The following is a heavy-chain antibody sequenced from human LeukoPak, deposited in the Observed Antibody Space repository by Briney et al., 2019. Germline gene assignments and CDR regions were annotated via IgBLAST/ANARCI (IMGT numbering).Heavy chain of an antibody. J-gene: IGHJ4*02. V-gene: IGHV1-69*05. Sequence: ASVKVSCKASGGTFSSCAISWVRQAPGQGLEWMGGIIPIFGTANYAQKFQGRVTFISNTSATTAFMELSSLRSEDAAVYYCARDLGYSYYYFDYWGQGTLVTVSS. CDR3: ARDLGYSYYYFDY. D-gene: IGHD5-18*01. CDR2: IIPIFGTA. CDR1: GGTFSSCA.